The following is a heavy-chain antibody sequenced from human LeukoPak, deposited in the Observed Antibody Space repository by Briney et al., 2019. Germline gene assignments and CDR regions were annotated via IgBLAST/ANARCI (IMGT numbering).Heavy chain of an antibody. J-gene: IGHJ4*02. CDR2: INPSGGNT. CDR1: GYTFTSYY. CDR3: AKSRDGYNSYYFDY. D-gene: IGHD5-24*01. Sequence: ASVKVSCKASGYTFTSYYMHWVRQAPGQGPEWMGIINPSGGNTNYAQKLQGRVTMTTDTSTSTAYMELRSLRSDDTAVYYCAKSRDGYNSYYFDYWGQGTLVTVSS. V-gene: IGHV1-46*01.